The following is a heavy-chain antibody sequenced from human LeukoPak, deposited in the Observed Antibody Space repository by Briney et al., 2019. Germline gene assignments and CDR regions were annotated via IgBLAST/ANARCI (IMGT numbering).Heavy chain of an antibody. D-gene: IGHD2-15*01. CDR3: ARLLAGCPGGRCRAHFDY. CDR2: NYYGGST. J-gene: IGHJ4*02. V-gene: IGHV4-59*01. CDR1: GDSINSNY. Sequence: PSETLSLTCSVSGDSINSNYWSWMRQPPGKGLEWIGYNYYGGSTNYNPSLKSRVSMSVDTSKNQFSLNLSSVTAADTAVYHCARLLAGCPGGRCRAHFDYWGQGTLVTVSS.